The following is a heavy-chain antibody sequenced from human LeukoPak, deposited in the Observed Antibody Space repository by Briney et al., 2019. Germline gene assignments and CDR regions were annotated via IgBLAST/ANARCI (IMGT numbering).Heavy chain of an antibody. CDR1: GFTFSSYG. V-gene: IGHV3-30*18. CDR3: AKAGDLYGSSGFDY. D-gene: IGHD1-26*01. CDR2: ISYDGSNK. J-gene: IGHJ4*02. Sequence: GSLRLSCAASGFTFSSYGMHWVRQAPGKGLEWVAVISYDGSNKYYAGSVKGRFTISRDNSKNTLYLQMNSLRAEDTAVYYCAKAGDLYGSSGFDYWGQGTLVTVSS.